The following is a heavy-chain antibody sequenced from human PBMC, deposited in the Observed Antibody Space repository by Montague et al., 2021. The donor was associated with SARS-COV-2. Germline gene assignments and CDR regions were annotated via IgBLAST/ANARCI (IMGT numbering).Heavy chain of an antibody. CDR3: ARIVGDCSSDSCYAVR. Sequence: SETLSLTCAVSGASTNSNSYYWGRIRQPPGKGLDWIGSFYYTGYTCYTPSLKSRVTISGDTSKYQFSLKLTSVTAADTAVYYCARIVGDCSSDSCYAVRWGQGTVVTVSS. CDR2: FYYTGYT. CDR1: GASTNSNSYY. D-gene: IGHD2-2*01. V-gene: IGHV4-39*01. J-gene: IGHJ4*02.